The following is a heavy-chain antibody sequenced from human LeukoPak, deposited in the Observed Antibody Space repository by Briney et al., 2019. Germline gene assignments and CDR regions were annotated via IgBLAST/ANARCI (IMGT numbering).Heavy chain of an antibody. CDR3: ARTPGDYYYYYMDV. Sequence: ASVKVSCKASGYSFVFFGVSWVRQAPGQGLEWMGWISAFNGDTNYARKFQGRVTMATDTSTTTAYMELRSLRSDDTAVYYCARTPGDYYYYYMDVWSKGTTVTVSS. CDR1: GYSFVFFG. CDR2: ISAFNGDT. J-gene: IGHJ6*03. D-gene: IGHD3-10*01. V-gene: IGHV1-18*01.